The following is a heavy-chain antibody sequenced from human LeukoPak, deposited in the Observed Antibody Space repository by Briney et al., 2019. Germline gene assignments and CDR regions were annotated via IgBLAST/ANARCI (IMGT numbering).Heavy chain of an antibody. J-gene: IGHJ6*02. CDR3: ARARRPTIFGVVVDGMDV. V-gene: IGHV1-2*06. D-gene: IGHD3-3*01. Sequence: GASVKVSCKASGYTFTGYYMHWVRQAPGRGLEWMGRINPNSGGTNYAQKFQGRVTMTRDTSISTAYMELSRLRSDDTAVYYCARARRPTIFGVVVDGMDVWGQGTTVTVSS. CDR2: INPNSGGT. CDR1: GYTFTGYY.